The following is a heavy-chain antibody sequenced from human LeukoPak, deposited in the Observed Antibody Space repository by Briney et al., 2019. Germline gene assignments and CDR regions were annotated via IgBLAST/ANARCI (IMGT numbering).Heavy chain of an antibody. D-gene: IGHD5-24*01. J-gene: IGHJ4*02. CDR3: ARDQDGYNNYFDY. CDR1: GFTFSSYS. Sequence: SGGSLRLSCAASGFTFSSYSMNWVRQAPGKGLEWVSVIYSGGSTYYADSVKGRFTISRDNSKNTLYLQMNSLRAEDTAVYYCARDQDGYNNYFDYWGQGTLVTVSS. V-gene: IGHV3-53*01. CDR2: IYSGGST.